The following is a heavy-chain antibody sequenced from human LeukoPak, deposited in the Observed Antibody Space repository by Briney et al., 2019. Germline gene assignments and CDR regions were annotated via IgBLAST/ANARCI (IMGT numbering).Heavy chain of an antibody. CDR1: GGSFSGYY. CDR3: ARGIRDSFWSGYRNWFGP. Sequence: PSETLSLTCAVYGGSFSGYYWSWIRQPPGKGLEWIGEINHSGSTNYNPSLKSRVTISVDTSKNQFSLKLSSVTAADTAVYYCARGIRDSFWSGYRNWFGPWGQGTLVTVSS. J-gene: IGHJ5*02. CDR2: INHSGST. D-gene: IGHD3-3*01. V-gene: IGHV4-34*01.